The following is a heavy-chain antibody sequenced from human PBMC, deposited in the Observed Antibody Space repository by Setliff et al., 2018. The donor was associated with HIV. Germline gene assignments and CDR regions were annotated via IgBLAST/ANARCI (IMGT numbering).Heavy chain of an antibody. CDR2: IKEDGSRR. Sequence: GGSLRLSCAASGFTFSSYTMSWVRQAPGKGLEWVASIKEDGSRRDYVDSVKGRFTITRDNAKNSLFLQLSSLRTEDTAVYYCTRDFMGYWGQGTLVTVSS. CDR1: GFTFSSYT. V-gene: IGHV3-7*01. J-gene: IGHJ4*02. CDR3: TRDFMGY.